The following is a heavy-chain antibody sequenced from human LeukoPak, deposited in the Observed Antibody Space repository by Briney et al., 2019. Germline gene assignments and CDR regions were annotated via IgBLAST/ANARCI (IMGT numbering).Heavy chain of an antibody. CDR1: GGSISSGSYY. J-gene: IGHJ3*02. V-gene: IGHV4-61*02. Sequence: SETLSLTCTVSGGSISSGSYYWSWIRQPGGKGLEWIGRIYTSGSTNYNPSLKSRVTISVDTSKNQFSLKLSSVTAADTAVYYCARDRVFWSDSSAFDIWGQGTMVTVSS. CDR3: ARDRVFWSDSSAFDI. CDR2: IYTSGST. D-gene: IGHD3-3*01.